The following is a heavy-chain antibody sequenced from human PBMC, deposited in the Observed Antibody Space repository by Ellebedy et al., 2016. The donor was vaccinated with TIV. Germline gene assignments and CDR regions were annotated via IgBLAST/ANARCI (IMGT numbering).Heavy chain of an antibody. CDR2: IYLGNDT. CDR1: GFSVSRNY. J-gene: IGHJ5*02. D-gene: IGHD3-16*01. CDR3: VRERFPLPT. Sequence: PGGSLRLSCAASGFSVSRNYMTWVRHAPRTGLEWVSVIYLGNDTHYADSVKGRFTISRDIFKNSVFLQMDRLKAEDTALYYCVRERFPLPTWGQGTLVTVSS. V-gene: IGHV3-66*01.